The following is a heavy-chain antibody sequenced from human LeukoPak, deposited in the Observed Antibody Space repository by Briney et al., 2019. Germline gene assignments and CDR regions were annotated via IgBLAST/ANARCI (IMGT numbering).Heavy chain of an antibody. J-gene: IGHJ4*02. D-gene: IGHD3-10*01. V-gene: IGHV3-23*01. CDR1: GFTFSSYP. Sequence: PGGSLRLPCAASGFTFSSYPISGVSQARGRGREGVSSLDGRGGTIYYADSVKGRFTISSDNSKNTVYLQMNSLRAEDTAVYYCAKEKDGSGSYVFDYWGQGTLVTVSS. CDR3: AKEKDGSGSYVFDY. CDR2: LDGRGGTI.